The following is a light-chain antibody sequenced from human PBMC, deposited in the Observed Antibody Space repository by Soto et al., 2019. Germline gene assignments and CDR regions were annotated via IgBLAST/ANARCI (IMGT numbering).Light chain of an antibody. V-gene: IGKV3D-15*01. CDR1: QSVSTN. CDR2: DAS. J-gene: IGKJ1*01. CDR3: HSYDKWPPGT. Sequence: EIVMSQFPPTLSESPGERVTLSCRASQSVSTNVAWYQQKPGEAPRLLIFDASARAVDIPGRFSGSVSRTEFTLTISSLQPEDFAVYFCHSYDKWPPGTFGQGTKVDI.